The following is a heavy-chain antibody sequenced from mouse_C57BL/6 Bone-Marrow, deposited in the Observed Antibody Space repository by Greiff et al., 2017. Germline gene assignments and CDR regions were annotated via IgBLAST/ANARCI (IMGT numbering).Heavy chain of an antibody. Sequence: QVQLQQSGAALVQPGASVPMSCQASGYPFTTSPLAWMKQNHGKSLEWIGNFHPYNDDTKYNEKFKGKATLTVEKSSSTVYLELSRLTSDDSAVYYCARGNWADYAMDYWGQGTSVTVSS. CDR1: GYPFTTSP. J-gene: IGHJ4*01. CDR2: FHPYNDDT. CDR3: ARGNWADYAMDY. V-gene: IGHV1-47*01. D-gene: IGHD4-1*01.